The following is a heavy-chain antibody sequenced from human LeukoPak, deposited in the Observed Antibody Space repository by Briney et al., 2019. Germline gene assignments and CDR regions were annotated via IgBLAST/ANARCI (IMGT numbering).Heavy chain of an antibody. CDR3: ARGVRGSTAAGTFDY. Sequence: SETLSLTCTVSGGSISSYYWSWIRQPPGKGLEWTGYIYYSGSTNYNPSLKSRVTISVDTSKNQFSLKLSSVTAADTAVYYCARGVRGSTAAGTFDYWGQGTLVTVSS. V-gene: IGHV4-59*01. CDR1: GGSISSYY. CDR2: IYYSGST. D-gene: IGHD6-13*01. J-gene: IGHJ4*02.